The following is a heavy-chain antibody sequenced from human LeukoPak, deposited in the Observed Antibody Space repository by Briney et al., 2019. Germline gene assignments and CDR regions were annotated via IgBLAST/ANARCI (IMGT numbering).Heavy chain of an antibody. CDR2: ISYSGST. CDR1: SGFISTYY. Sequence: SETLSLTCTVWSGFISTYYWSWIRQPPGKGLEWIGYISYSGSTNYNPSLKSRVTITVDTSKNQFSLKLSSVTATDTAFYYCARVRHDSNIYYKADYWGQGTLVTVSS. CDR3: ARVRHDSNIYYKADY. J-gene: IGHJ4*02. D-gene: IGHD3-22*01. V-gene: IGHV4-59*01.